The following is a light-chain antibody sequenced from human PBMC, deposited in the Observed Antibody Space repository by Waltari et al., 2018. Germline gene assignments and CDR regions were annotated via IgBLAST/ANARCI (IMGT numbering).Light chain of an antibody. CDR2: FDE. CDR1: TIGSNS. J-gene: IGLJ2*01. CDR3: QVWDTSGAV. V-gene: IGLV3-21*01. Sequence: SYVLTQPPSVSVAPGKAARITCGGDTIGSNSVHWYQHKPGQAPVLVISFDEDRPSGIPDRISGSNSANTATLTITGVEAGDEADYYCQVWDTSGAVFGGGTKLTVL.